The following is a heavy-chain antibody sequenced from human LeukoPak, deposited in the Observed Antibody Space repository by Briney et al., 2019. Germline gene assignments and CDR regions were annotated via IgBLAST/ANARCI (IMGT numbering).Heavy chain of an antibody. J-gene: IGHJ5*02. D-gene: IGHD3-10*01. CDR3: ARDGGFGDSEDWFDP. Sequence: SETLSLTCNVSGYSISRGYYWGWIRQPPGKGLEWIGSVHHTGSTYYNPSLRSRVSISVDKSTNHISLEVTSVTAADTAVYYCARDGGFGDSEDWFDPWGQGTLVTVSS. CDR1: GYSISRGYY. V-gene: IGHV4-38-2*02. CDR2: VHHTGST.